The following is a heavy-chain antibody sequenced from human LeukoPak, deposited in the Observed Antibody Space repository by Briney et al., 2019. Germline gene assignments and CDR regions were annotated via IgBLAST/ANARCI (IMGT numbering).Heavy chain of an antibody. Sequence: SETLSLTCTVSGGSISSYYWSWIRQPPGKGLEWVGYIYYSGSTNYNPSLKSRVTISEDTSKNQFSLKLSSVTAADTAVYYCARSYYDILTATPTFDPWGQGTLVTVSS. D-gene: IGHD3-9*01. CDR2: IYYSGST. CDR1: GGSISSYY. V-gene: IGHV4-59*01. J-gene: IGHJ5*02. CDR3: ARSYYDILTATPTFDP.